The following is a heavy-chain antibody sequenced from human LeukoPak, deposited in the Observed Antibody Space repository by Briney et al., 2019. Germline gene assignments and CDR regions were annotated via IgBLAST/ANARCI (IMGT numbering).Heavy chain of an antibody. Sequence: SETLSLTCPVSGGSISNYYYWTWIRHPPGKGLEWIGYVYYSGSTNFNPSLKSRVTMSLDTSRNQFSLKLKSLTAADTAVYYCARGAMATTPFFDYWGQGTLVTVSS. J-gene: IGHJ4*02. V-gene: IGHV4-59*01. CDR2: VYYSGST. D-gene: IGHD5-24*01. CDR3: ARGAMATTPFFDY. CDR1: GGSISNYY.